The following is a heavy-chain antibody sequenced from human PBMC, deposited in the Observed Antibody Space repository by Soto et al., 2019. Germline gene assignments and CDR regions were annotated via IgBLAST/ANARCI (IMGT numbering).Heavy chain of an antibody. CDR1: GGTFSSYA. Sequence: SVKVSCKASGGTFSSYAISWVRQAPGQGPEWMGGIIPIFGTANYAQKFQGRVTITADESTSTAHMELSSLRSEDTAVYYCARDGVGATTSSGPWGIFDYWGQGTLVTVSS. V-gene: IGHV1-69*13. D-gene: IGHD1-26*01. CDR3: ARDGVGATTSSGPWGIFDY. CDR2: IIPIFGTA. J-gene: IGHJ4*02.